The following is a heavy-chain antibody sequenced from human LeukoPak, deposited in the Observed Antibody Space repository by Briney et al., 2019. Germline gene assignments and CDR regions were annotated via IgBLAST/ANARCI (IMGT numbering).Heavy chain of an antibody. CDR1: GFTFSSYG. J-gene: IGHJ3*02. CDR2: IRYDGSNK. V-gene: IGHV3-30*02. CDR3: ARGVYGDYEGSDAFDI. Sequence: GGSLRLSCAASGFTFSSYGMHWVRQAPGKGLEWVAFIRYDGSNKYYADSVKGRFTISRDNSKNTLYLQMSSLRAEDTAVYYCARGVYGDYEGSDAFDIWGQGTMVTVSS. D-gene: IGHD4-17*01.